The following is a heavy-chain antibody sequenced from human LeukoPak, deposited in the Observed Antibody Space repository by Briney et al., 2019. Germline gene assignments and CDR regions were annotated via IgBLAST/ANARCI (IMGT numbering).Heavy chain of an antibody. V-gene: IGHV3-33*06. D-gene: IGHD1-1*01. CDR1: GFTFSSYG. Sequence: GGSLRLSCAASGFTFSSYGMHWVRQAPGKGLEWVAVIWYDGSNKYYADSVKGRFTISRDNYKNTLYLQMNSLRAEDTAVYYCAKEGPGPHFDYWGQGTLVTVSS. J-gene: IGHJ4*02. CDR2: IWYDGSNK. CDR3: AKEGPGPHFDY.